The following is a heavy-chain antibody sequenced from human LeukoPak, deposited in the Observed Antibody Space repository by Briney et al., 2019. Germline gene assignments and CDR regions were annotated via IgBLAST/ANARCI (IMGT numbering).Heavy chain of an antibody. CDR2: IYYSGNT. D-gene: IGHD4-17*01. Sequence: SETLSLTCTVSGVSISSSNSYWGWIRQPPGKGMEWIGSIYYSGNTYYNASLKSQVSISIDTSKNQFSLKLSSVTAADTAVYYCARSDYGQYYYYYYYMDVWGKGTTVTVSS. V-gene: IGHV4-39*01. CDR1: GVSISSSNSY. J-gene: IGHJ6*03. CDR3: ARSDYGQYYYYYYYMDV.